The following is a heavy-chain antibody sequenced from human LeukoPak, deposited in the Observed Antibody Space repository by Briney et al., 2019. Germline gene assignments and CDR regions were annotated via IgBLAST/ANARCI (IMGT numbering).Heavy chain of an antibody. CDR3: ARGDSSSDAFDI. Sequence: ASVKVSCKASGFTFTSSAMQWVRQARGQRLEWIGWIVVGSGNTDYAQKFQGRVTITRNTSISTAYMELSSLRSEDTAVYYCARGDSSSDAFDIWGQGTMVTVSS. J-gene: IGHJ3*02. D-gene: IGHD6-6*01. V-gene: IGHV1-58*02. CDR1: GFTFTSSA. CDR2: IVVGSGNT.